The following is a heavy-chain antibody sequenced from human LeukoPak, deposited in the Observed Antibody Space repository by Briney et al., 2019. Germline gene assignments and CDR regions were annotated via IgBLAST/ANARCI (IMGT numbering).Heavy chain of an antibody. CDR2: LYPGGST. J-gene: IGHJ4*01. CDR1: GFTFSSYS. Sequence: GGSLRLSCAASGFTFSSYSMSWVRQAPGKGLEWVSVLYPGGSTYYADSVKGRFTISRDSSKNTLYLQMNSLRDEDTAVYYCARDLMGPLDNWGQGTLVTVSS. D-gene: IGHD3-10*01. V-gene: IGHV3-53*01. CDR3: ARDLMGPLDN.